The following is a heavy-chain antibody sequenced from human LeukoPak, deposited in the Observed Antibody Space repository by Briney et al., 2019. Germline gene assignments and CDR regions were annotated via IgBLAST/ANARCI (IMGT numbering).Heavy chain of an antibody. J-gene: IGHJ4*02. Sequence: GYADSVKGRFTISRDNAKNSLYLQMNSLRAEDTALYYCARADYYYDSSGYYLADYWGQGTLVTVSS. D-gene: IGHD3-22*01. V-gene: IGHV3-20*03. CDR3: ARADYYYDSSGYYLADY.